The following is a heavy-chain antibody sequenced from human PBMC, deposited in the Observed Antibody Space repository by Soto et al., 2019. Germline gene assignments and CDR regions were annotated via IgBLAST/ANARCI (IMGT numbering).Heavy chain of an antibody. V-gene: IGHV6-1*01. CDR3: ARTVARDYYYKVVDV. CDR2: TYYRSQWYN. Sequence: PSQTLSLTCVISGDSVSSNSAAWNWIRQSPSRGLEWLGRTYYRSQWYNDYAVSVKGRIIINPDTSKNQFSLQLSSVTPEDTAVYYCARTVARDYYYKVVDVWGQGTTVTVSS. D-gene: IGHD6-19*01. CDR1: GDSVSSNSAA. J-gene: IGHJ6*02.